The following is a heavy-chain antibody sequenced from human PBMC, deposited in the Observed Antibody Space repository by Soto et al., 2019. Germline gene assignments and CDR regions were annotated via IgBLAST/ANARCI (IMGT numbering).Heavy chain of an antibody. CDR1: GYTFTSYD. V-gene: IGHV1-8*01. D-gene: IGHD4-4*01. Sequence: ASVKVSCKASGYTFTSYDINWVRQATGQGLEWMGWMNPNSGNTGYAQKFQGRVTMTRNTSISTAYMELSSLRSEDTAVYYCAGFKEGNILGLRWRDPWGQGTRVTVSS. J-gene: IGHJ5*02. CDR3: AGFKEGNILGLRWRDP. CDR2: MNPNSGNT.